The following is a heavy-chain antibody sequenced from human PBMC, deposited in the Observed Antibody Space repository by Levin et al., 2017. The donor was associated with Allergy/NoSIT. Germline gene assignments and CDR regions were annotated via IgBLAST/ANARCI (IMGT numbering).Heavy chain of an antibody. D-gene: IGHD6-19*01. V-gene: IGHV3-23*01. CDR1: GFTFASYA. CDR3: ATKPYSSGCY. CDR2: ISGTTSNT. J-gene: IGHJ4*02. Sequence: PGGSLRLSCAASGFTFASYAMSWVRQAPGKGLEWVSAISGTTSNTYYADSVKGRFTISRDNSKNTLYLQMNSLRAEDTAVYYCATKPYSSGCYWGQGTLVTVSS.